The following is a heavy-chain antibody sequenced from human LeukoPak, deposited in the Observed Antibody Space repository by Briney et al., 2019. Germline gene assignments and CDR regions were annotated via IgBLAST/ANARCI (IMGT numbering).Heavy chain of an antibody. V-gene: IGHV1-18*01. J-gene: IGHJ5*02. CDR3: ARRIRLRSVWFDP. CDR2: ISAYNGNT. CDR1: GYTFTSYG. D-gene: IGHD5-12*01. Sequence: ASVKVSCKASGYTFTSYGISWVRQAPGQGREWRGWISAYNGNTNYAQKLQGRVTMTTDTSTSTAYMELRSLRSDDTAVYYCARRIRLRSVWFDPWGQGTLVTVSS.